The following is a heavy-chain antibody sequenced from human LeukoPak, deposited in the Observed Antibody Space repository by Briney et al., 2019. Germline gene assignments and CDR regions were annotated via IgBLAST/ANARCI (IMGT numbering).Heavy chain of an antibody. D-gene: IGHD6-6*01. J-gene: IGHJ3*01. CDR2: INSDGSEG. V-gene: IGHV3-7*03. CDR1: GFTFSGFW. Sequence: GGSLRLSCAVSGFTFSGFWRSWSRQAPGKGLEWVASINSDGSEGYYADVVKGRFTISRDNAKNSLYLQINSLRAEDTAVYYCARSSYSSSSSVWGQGTMVTVSS. CDR3: ARSSYSSSSSV.